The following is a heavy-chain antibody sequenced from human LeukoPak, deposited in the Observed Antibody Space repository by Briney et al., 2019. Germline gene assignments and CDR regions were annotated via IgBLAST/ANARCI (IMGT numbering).Heavy chain of an antibody. CDR1: GYTFTDYG. V-gene: IGHV1-18*01. Sequence: ASVKVSCKASGYTFTDYGISWVRQAPGQGLEWMGWISTYNGNTKYAQKFQGRVTLTTDTSASTAYMELRSLRSDDTAVYYCARDLGYCSGNRCYRNWFDPWGQGTLVTVSS. J-gene: IGHJ5*02. D-gene: IGHD2-2*03. CDR2: ISTYNGNT. CDR3: ARDLGYCSGNRCYRNWFDP.